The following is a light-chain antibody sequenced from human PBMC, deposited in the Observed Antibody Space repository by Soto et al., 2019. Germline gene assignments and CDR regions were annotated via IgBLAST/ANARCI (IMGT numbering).Light chain of an antibody. CDR3: QHHHSIPPT. J-gene: IGKJ1*01. V-gene: IGKV3D-15*01. CDR2: DTT. CDR1: QSVSSN. Sequence: DIVMTQSPVILSVSPGERATLSCRASQSVSSNLAWYQHQPGQAPRLLMYDTTSRPSAIPDRFSGSGSGTDFTLTISSLQAEDVAVYYCQHHHSIPPTFGQGTKVDIK.